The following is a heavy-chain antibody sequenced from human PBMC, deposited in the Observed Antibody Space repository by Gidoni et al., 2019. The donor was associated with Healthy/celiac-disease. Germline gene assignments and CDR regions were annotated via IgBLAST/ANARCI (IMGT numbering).Heavy chain of an antibody. J-gene: IGHJ4*02. D-gene: IGHD2-15*01. V-gene: IGHV3-9*02. CDR1: GFTSDDYA. CDR3: AKGGVVVAATSFGY. CDR2: ISWNSGSI. Sequence: EVQLVESGGGLVQPGRSLRLSRAASGFTSDDYAMHWVRQAPGKGLEWVSGISWNSGSIGYADSVKGRFTISRDNAKNSLYLQMNSLRAEDTALYYCAKGGVVVAATSFGYWGQGTLVTVSS.